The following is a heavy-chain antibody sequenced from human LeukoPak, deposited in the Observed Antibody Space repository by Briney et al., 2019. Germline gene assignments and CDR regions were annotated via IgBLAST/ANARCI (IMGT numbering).Heavy chain of an antibody. CDR2: ISSSSSYI. CDR1: GFTFSSYS. Sequence: GGSLRLSCAASGFTFSSYSMNWVRQAPGKGLEWVSSISSSSSYIYYADSVKGRFTISRDNAKNSLYLQMNSLRAEDTAVYYRARESLGTAAVDWFDPWGQGTLVTVSS. CDR3: ARESLGTAAVDWFDP. V-gene: IGHV3-21*01. J-gene: IGHJ5*02. D-gene: IGHD7-27*01.